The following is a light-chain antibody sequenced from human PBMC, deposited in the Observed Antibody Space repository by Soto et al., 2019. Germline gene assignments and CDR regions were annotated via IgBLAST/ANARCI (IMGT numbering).Light chain of an antibody. CDR2: DVS. Sequence: FVLTQPASVSGSPGRSITISCTATSSDVGDYLYVSWYQQQPGNSPKLMIFDVSNRPSGVSNRISGSKSGNTASLTISGLQAEDEAEYYCSSYTSSSTHGFGTGTKVTVL. CDR3: SSYTSSSTHG. J-gene: IGLJ1*01. CDR1: SSDVGDYLY. V-gene: IGLV2-14*01.